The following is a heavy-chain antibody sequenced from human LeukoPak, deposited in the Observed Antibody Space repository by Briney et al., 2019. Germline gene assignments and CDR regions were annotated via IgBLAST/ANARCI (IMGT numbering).Heavy chain of an antibody. D-gene: IGHD3-22*01. Sequence: GGSLRLSCAASAITFSNYAYNWVRQAPGKGLEWLSYISSGTSTRYYADSVKGRFTISRDNARNSLYLQMTSLRDEDTAVYYCARDSSGYYSYFDYWGQGTLVTVSS. CDR1: AITFSNYA. J-gene: IGHJ4*02. CDR2: ISSGTSTR. V-gene: IGHV3-48*02. CDR3: ARDSSGYYSYFDY.